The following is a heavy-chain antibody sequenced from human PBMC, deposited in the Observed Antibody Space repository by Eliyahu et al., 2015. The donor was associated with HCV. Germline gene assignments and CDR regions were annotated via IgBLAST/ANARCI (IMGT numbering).Heavy chain of an antibody. CDR3: ARIGYCSGGSCYGVSSHGNPFDYYYYGMDV. CDR1: GFSLSNARLG. CDR2: IFSTDEK. V-gene: IGHV2-26*01. J-gene: IGHJ6*02. D-gene: IGHD2-15*01. Sequence: QVTLKESGPVLVKPTETLTLTCTVSGFSLSNARLGVSWIRQPPGKALEWLAHIFSTDEKSYSTSLKSRLTISKDTSKSQVVLTMTNMDPADTATYYCARIGYCSGGSCYGVSSHGNPFDYYYYGMDVWGQGTTVTVSS.